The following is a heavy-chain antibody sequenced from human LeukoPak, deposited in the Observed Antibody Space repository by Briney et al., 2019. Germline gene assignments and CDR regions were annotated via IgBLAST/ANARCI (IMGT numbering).Heavy chain of an antibody. D-gene: IGHD1-26*01. Sequence: GASVKVSCKASGYTFTSYDINWVRQATGQGLEWMGWMNPNSGNTGYAQKFQGRVTMTRNTSISTAYMELSSLRSEDTAVYYCGRAAIHGIVGATTLGYWGQGTLVTVSS. J-gene: IGHJ4*02. CDR2: MNPNSGNT. CDR1: GYTFTSYD. V-gene: IGHV1-8*01. CDR3: GRAAIHGIVGATTLGY.